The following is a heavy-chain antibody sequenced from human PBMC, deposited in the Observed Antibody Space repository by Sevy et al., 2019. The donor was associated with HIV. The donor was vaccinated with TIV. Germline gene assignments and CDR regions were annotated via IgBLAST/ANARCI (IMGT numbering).Heavy chain of an antibody. CDR1: GGTFTTSG. J-gene: IGHJ4*02. CDR2: IIPILGTT. V-gene: IGHV1-69*13. CDR3: ARGGGNGWYYFDY. Sequence: TSVKVSCKASGGTFTTSGISWVRQVPGQGLEWMGGIIPILGTTNYAQRFQYRVTITADESTKTVYMELSSLRSEDTAVYYCARGGGNGWYYFDYWGQATSVTVSS. D-gene: IGHD6-19*01.